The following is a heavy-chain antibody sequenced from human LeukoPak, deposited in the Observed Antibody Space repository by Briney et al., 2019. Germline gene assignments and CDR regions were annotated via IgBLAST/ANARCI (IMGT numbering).Heavy chain of an antibody. Sequence: GGSLRLSCAASGFTFSTYGMQWVRQAPGKGLEWVALIWYDGNNKYYADSVKGRFTISRDNSKNTLYLQMNSLRAEDTAVYYCATDQMYYYGSRSYSPFNLWGQGTLVTVSS. V-gene: IGHV3-33*01. CDR1: GFTFSTYG. D-gene: IGHD3-10*01. J-gene: IGHJ5*02. CDR3: ATDQMYYYGSRSYSPFNL. CDR2: IWYDGNNK.